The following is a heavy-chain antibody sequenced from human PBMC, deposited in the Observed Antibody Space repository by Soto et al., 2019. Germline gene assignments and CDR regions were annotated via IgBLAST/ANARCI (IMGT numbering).Heavy chain of an antibody. J-gene: IGHJ4*02. CDR2: IFYSGRT. CDR1: GGFISRSAYY. CDR3: ARHDWTIFGVGGHYFDY. D-gene: IGHD3-3*02. V-gene: IGHV4-39*01. Sequence: SETLSLTCTVSGGFISRSAYYWGWIRQPPGKGLEWIGSIFYSGRTYYNPSLKSPATMSVDTSKNQFSLKMTSVTAADTALYYCARHDWTIFGVGGHYFDYWGQGALVTVSS.